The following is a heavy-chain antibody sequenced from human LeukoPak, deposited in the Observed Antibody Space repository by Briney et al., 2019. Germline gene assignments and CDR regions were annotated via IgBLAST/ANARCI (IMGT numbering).Heavy chain of an antibody. CDR3: ARAEGLYGSGSYSIDY. Sequence: SETLSLTCAVYGGSFSGYYWSWIRQPPGKGLEWIGEINHSGSTNYNPSLKSRVTISVDTSKNQFSLKLSSVTAADTAVYYCARAEGLYGSGSYSIDYWGQGTLVTVSS. J-gene: IGHJ4*02. CDR1: GGSFSGYY. CDR2: INHSGST. D-gene: IGHD3-10*01. V-gene: IGHV4-34*01.